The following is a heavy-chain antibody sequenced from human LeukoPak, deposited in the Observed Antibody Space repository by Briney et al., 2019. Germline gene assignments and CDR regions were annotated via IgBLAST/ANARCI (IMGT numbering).Heavy chain of an antibody. D-gene: IGHD3-22*01. J-gene: IGHJ4*02. CDR1: GASISSYY. Sequence: KPSETLSLTCTVSGASISSYYWSWIRQPPGKGLERIGYIYNSWSTNYNPSLKSQVTISVDTSKRQSALTLSSVTAADTAVYYCARSGRYYESSGYYYVVYWGQGTLVTVSS. V-gene: IGHV4-59*08. CDR3: ARSGRYYESSGYYYVVY. CDR2: IYNSWST.